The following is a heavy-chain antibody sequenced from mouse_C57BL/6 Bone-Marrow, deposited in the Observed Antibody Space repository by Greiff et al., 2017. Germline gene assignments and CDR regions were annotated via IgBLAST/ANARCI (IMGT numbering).Heavy chain of an antibody. J-gene: IGHJ2*01. CDR1: GFTFSSYA. CDR3: ARVALFIGLPYYFDY. V-gene: IGHV5-4*01. Sequence: EVHLVESGGGLVKPGGSLKLSCAASGFTFSSYAMSWVRQTPEKRLEWVATISDGGSYTYYPDNVKGRFTISRDNAKNNLYLQMSHLKSEDTAMYYSARVALFIGLPYYFDYWGQGTTLTVSS. CDR2: ISDGGSYT. D-gene: IGHD1-1*01.